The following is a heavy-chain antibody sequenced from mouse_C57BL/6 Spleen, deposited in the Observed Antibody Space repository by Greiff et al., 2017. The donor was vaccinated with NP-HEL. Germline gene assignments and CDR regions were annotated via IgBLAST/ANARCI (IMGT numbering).Heavy chain of an antibody. CDR3: ARHPYYYGSSYEGWFAY. V-gene: IGHV5-12*01. CDR2: ISNGGGST. J-gene: IGHJ3*01. CDR1: GFTFSDYY. D-gene: IGHD1-1*01. Sequence: DVMLVESGGGLVQPGGSLKLSCAASGFTFSDYYMYWVRQTPEKRLEWVAYISNGGGSTYYPDTVKGRFTISRDNAKNTLYLQMSRLKSEDTAMYYCARHPYYYGSSYEGWFAYWGQGTLVTVSA.